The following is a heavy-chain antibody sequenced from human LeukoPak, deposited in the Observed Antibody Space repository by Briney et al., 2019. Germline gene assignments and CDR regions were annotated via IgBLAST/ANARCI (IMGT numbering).Heavy chain of an antibody. V-gene: IGHV4-59*01. CDR2: IYYSGST. Sequence: SETLSLTCTVSGGSISSYYWSWIRQPPGKGLEWIGYIYYSGSTNYNPSLKSRVTISVDTSKNQFSLKLSSVTAADTAVYYCARVPLSYYGSSLWYFDYWGQGTLVTVSS. CDR3: ARVPLSYYGSSLWYFDY. D-gene: IGHD3-16*01. J-gene: IGHJ4*02. CDR1: GGSISSYY.